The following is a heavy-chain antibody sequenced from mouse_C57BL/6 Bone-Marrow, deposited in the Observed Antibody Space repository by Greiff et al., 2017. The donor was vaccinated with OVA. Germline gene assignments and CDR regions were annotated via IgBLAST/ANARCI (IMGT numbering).Heavy chain of an antibody. D-gene: IGHD2-3*01. CDR3: AREGYYDYFDY. Sequence: EVKLMESGGGLVKPGGSLKLSCAASGFTFSSYAMSWVRQTPEQRLEWVATISDGGSYTYSPDNVKGRFTISRDNAKNNLYLQLSNLKSEDTAMYYCAREGYYDYFDYWGQGTTLTVSS. CDR1: GFTFSSYA. V-gene: IGHV5-4*01. J-gene: IGHJ2*01. CDR2: ISDGGSYT.